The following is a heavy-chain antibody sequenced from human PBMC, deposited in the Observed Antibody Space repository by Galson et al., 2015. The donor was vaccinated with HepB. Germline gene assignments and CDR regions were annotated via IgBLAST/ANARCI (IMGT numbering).Heavy chain of an antibody. CDR2: ISSSGSTI. CDR1: GFTFSDYY. V-gene: IGHV3-11*01. Sequence: SLRLSCAASGFTFSDYYMSWIRQAPGKGLEWVSYISSSGSTIYYADSVKGRFTISRDNAKNSLYLQMNSLRAEDTAVYYCASDRGDYYDSSGLSWGQGTLVTVSS. D-gene: IGHD3-22*01. J-gene: IGHJ4*02. CDR3: ASDRGDYYDSSGLS.